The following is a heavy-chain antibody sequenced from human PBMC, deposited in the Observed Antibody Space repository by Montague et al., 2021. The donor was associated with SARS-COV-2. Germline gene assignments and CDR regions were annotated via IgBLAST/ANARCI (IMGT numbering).Heavy chain of an antibody. CDR2: VYYRGST. V-gene: IGHV4-59*01. J-gene: IGHJ4*02. D-gene: IGHD3-10*01. Sequence: SETLSLTCSVSGGSMSSYHWVWIRQPPGKGLEWIGYVYYRGSTNYNPSLKSRVTISLDTSKNRFSLRVTSVTAADTAVYYCARDVRYYYDQWGQGILVTVSS. CDR1: GGSMSSYH. CDR3: ARDVRYYYDQ.